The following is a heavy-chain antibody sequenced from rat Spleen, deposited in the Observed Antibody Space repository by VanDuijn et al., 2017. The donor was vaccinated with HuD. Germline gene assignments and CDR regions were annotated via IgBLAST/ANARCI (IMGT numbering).Heavy chain of an antibody. CDR3: TTEDNSGYRDY. Sequence: EVQLVESGGGLVQPGGSLRLSCAASGFIFSDYYMAWVRQAPTKGLEWVAYISTGGGSTYYRDSVKGRFTISRDNAKSTLYLQMDSLRSEDTATYYCTTEDNSGYRDYWGQGVMVTVSS. V-gene: IGHV5-27*01. D-gene: IGHD4-3*01. CDR1: GFIFSDYY. CDR2: ISTGGGST. J-gene: IGHJ2*01.